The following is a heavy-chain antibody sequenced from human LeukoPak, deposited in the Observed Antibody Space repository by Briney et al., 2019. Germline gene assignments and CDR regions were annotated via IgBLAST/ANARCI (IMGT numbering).Heavy chain of an antibody. Sequence: GGSLRLSCAASGFTFSSYAMNWVRQAPGKGLEWVSGISGSGDGTYYAASVRGRFTISRDNSKNTLFLQMNSLRAEDTAVYYCAKMVREFYTISYYFDYWGQGTLVTVSS. J-gene: IGHJ4*02. CDR3: AKMVREFYTISYYFDY. CDR1: GFTFSSYA. V-gene: IGHV3-23*01. D-gene: IGHD2-8*01. CDR2: ISGSGDGT.